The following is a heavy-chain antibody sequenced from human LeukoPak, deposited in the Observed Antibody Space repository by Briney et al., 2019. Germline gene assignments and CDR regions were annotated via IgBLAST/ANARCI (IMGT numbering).Heavy chain of an antibody. CDR1: GGSISSYY. Sequence: PSETLSLTCTVSGGSISSYYWSWIRQPPGKGLEWIGYIYYSGSTNYNPSLKSRVTISVDTSKNQFSLKLSSVTAADTAVYYCARTGYSSSSYDAEYFHHWGQGTLVAVSS. CDR2: IYYSGST. CDR3: ARTGYSSSSYDAEYFHH. V-gene: IGHV4-59*08. D-gene: IGHD6-13*01. J-gene: IGHJ1*01.